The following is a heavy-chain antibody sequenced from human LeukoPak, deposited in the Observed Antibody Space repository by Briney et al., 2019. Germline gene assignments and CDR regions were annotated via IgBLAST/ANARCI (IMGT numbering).Heavy chain of an antibody. CDR3: VKEGQDGY. V-gene: IGHV1-2*02. CDR2: DSPNSGGA. CDR1: GYTFTAYN. J-gene: IGHJ4*02. D-gene: IGHD2-15*01. Sequence: GASVKVSCKASGYTFTAYNIHWVRQAPGRGLEWMGRDSPNSGGANYAEKFQGRVTMTRDTSITTAYLELSSLRSDDTAVYYCVKEGQDGYWGQGTLVTVSS.